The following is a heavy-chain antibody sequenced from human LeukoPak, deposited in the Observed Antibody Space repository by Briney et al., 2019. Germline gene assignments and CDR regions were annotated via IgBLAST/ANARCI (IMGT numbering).Heavy chain of an antibody. D-gene: IGHD6-19*01. Sequence: ASVKVSCKASGYTFTSYGISWVRQAPGQGLEWMGWISAYNGNTNYAQKLQGRVTMTTDTSTSTAYMELRSLRSDDTAVYYCARDLTATTSGYSSGCQPGYWGQGTLVTVSS. CDR1: GYTFTSYG. J-gene: IGHJ4*02. CDR3: ARDLTATTSGYSSGCQPGY. CDR2: ISAYNGNT. V-gene: IGHV1-18*01.